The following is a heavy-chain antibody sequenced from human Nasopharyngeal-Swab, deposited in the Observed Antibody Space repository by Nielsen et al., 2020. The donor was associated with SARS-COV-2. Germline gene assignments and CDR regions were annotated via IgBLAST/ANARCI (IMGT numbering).Heavy chain of an antibody. CDR1: GDSISGYY. Sequence: SETLSLTCTVSGDSISGYYWTWIRQPAGGGLEWIGRVYISGGANYNPSLKSRVTMSVDTSKNQFSLKLSSVTAADTAVYYCAREGYYFGSGCYYFWGQGTLVTVSS. CDR3: AREGYYFGSGCYYF. CDR2: VYISGGA. V-gene: IGHV4-4*07. D-gene: IGHD3-10*01. J-gene: IGHJ4*02.